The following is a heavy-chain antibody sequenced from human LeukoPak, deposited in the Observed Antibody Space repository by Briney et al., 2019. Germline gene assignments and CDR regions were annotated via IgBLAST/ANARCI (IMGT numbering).Heavy chain of an antibody. CDR3: ARNYYGSGTYHMDV. CDR1: GFTFTSYA. CDR2: ISWDGGST. Sequence: GGSLRLSCAASGFTFTSYAMSWVRQAPGKGLEWVSLISWDGGSTYYADSVKGRFTISRDNSKNSLYLQMNSLRTEDTALYYCARNYYGSGTYHMDVWGKGTTVTVSS. D-gene: IGHD3-10*01. J-gene: IGHJ6*03. V-gene: IGHV3-43*01.